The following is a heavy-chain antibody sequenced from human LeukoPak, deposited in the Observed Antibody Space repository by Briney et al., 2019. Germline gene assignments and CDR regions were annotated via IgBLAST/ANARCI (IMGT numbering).Heavy chain of an antibody. CDR3: AKDVRRAEYCTSTTCYTSSFDR. J-gene: IGHJ4*02. V-gene: IGHV3-23*01. D-gene: IGHD2-2*02. CDR2: ISASGGGA. Sequence: GGSLRLSCAASGFRFKNFAMAWVRQPPGKGLEWVSTISASGGGAYYADSVMGRFTISRDNSKDTLSLQMNTLRAEDTAIYYCAKDVRRAEYCTSTTCYTSSFDRWGRGTLVTVSS. CDR1: GFRFKNFA.